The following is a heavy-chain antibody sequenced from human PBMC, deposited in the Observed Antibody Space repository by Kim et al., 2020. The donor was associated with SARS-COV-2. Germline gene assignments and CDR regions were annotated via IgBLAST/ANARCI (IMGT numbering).Heavy chain of an antibody. CDR1: GYTFTSYG. CDR2: ISAYNGNT. CDR3: ARDLTMVRGVISSYYYGMDV. V-gene: IGHV1-18*01. J-gene: IGHJ6*02. Sequence: ASVKVSCKASGYTFTSYGISWVRQAPGQGLEWMGWISAYNGNTNYAQKLQGRVTMTTDTPTSTAYMELRSLRSDDTAVYYCARDLTMVRGVISSYYYGMDVWGQGTTVTVSS. D-gene: IGHD3-10*01.